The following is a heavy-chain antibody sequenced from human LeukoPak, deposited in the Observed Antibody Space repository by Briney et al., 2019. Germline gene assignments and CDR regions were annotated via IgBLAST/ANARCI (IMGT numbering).Heavy chain of an antibody. D-gene: IGHD6-19*01. J-gene: IGHJ4*02. CDR2: ISGSGGST. Sequence: GGSLRLSCAASGFTFSSYAMSWVHQAPGKGLEWVSAISGSGGSTYYADSVKGRFTISRDNSKNTLYLQMNSLRAEDTAVYYCAKDSSGWYYLDYWGQGTLVTVSS. V-gene: IGHV3-23*01. CDR1: GFTFSSYA. CDR3: AKDSSGWYYLDY.